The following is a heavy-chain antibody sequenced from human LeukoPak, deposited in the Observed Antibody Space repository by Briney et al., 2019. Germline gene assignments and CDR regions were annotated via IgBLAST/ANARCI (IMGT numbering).Heavy chain of an antibody. Sequence: HPGGSLRLSCAASGFTFSSYGMHWVRQAPGKGLEWVAFIRYDGSNKYYADSVKGRFTISRDNSKNTLYLQMNSLRAEDTAVYYCANSFVSSATDPTLFDYWGQGTLVTVSS. J-gene: IGHJ4*02. V-gene: IGHV3-30*02. D-gene: IGHD6-25*01. CDR1: GFTFSSYG. CDR3: ANSFVSSATDPTLFDY. CDR2: IRYDGSNK.